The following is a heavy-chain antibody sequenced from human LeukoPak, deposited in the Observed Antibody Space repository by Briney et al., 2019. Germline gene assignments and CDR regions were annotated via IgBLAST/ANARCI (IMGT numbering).Heavy chain of an antibody. D-gene: IGHD6-19*01. CDR2: IYYSGST. Sequence: SQTLSLTCTVSGGSISSGDYYWSWIRQPPGKGLEWIGYIYYSGSTYYNPSLKSRVTISVDTSKNQFSLELSSVTAADTAVYYCAREADSGFIFDYWGQGTLVTVSS. V-gene: IGHV4-30-4*01. J-gene: IGHJ4*02. CDR1: GGSISSGDYY. CDR3: AREADSGFIFDY.